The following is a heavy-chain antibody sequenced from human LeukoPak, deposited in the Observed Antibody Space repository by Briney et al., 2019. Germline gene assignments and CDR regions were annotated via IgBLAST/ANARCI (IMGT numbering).Heavy chain of an antibody. Sequence: ASVKVSCKTSGYTFNVYYMHWVRQAPGQGLEWMGIINPSGGSTSYAQKFQGRVTMTRDTSTSTVYMELSSLRSEDTAVYYCARSWHYGSGSYAFDYWGQGTLVTVSS. CDR2: INPSGGST. D-gene: IGHD3-10*01. CDR3: ARSWHYGSGSYAFDY. CDR1: GYTFNVYY. V-gene: IGHV1-46*02. J-gene: IGHJ4*02.